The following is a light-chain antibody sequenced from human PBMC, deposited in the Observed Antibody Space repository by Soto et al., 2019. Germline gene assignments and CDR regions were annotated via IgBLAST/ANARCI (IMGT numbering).Light chain of an antibody. Sequence: QSVLTQPPSVSGAPGQRVTISCTGSSSNIGAGYDVNWYQQLPGTAPKLLSYGNTNRPSGVPDRFSGSKSGTSGSLAISGLQTEDEAEYYCPSWDTSLSGSVFGGGTKLTVL. CDR1: SSNIGAGYD. J-gene: IGLJ2*01. CDR2: GNT. V-gene: IGLV1-40*01. CDR3: PSWDTSLSGSV.